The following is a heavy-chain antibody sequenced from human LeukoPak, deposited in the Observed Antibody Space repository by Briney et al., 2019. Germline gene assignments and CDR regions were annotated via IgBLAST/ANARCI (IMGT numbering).Heavy chain of an antibody. CDR3: ARVPSGGSRYFDY. V-gene: IGHV3-30*04. D-gene: IGHD6-19*01. CDR2: ISYEGSSK. Sequence: GGSLRLSCAASGFTFSRYAMHWVRQAPGKGLEWVAVISYEGSSKYYADSVKGRFTTSRDNFKNMLYLQMNSLSAEDTAVYYCARVPSGGSRYFDYWGQGTLVTVSS. J-gene: IGHJ4*02. CDR1: GFTFSRYA.